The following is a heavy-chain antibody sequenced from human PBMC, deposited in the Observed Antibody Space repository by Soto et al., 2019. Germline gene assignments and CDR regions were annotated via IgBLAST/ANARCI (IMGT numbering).Heavy chain of an antibody. V-gene: IGHV3-23*01. Sequence: EVQLLESGGGLVQPGGSLRLSCAASGFKFSSFVLSWVRQAPGRGLVWVSGISSSGGSTFYADSVKGRCTISRDNSNNTLYLQLRSLRAEDTAVYYCAKVPGSSGWYVGVGAMYYFDYWGQGALVTVSS. CDR3: AKVPGSSGWYVGVGAMYYFDY. CDR2: ISSSGGST. J-gene: IGHJ4*02. D-gene: IGHD6-19*01. CDR1: GFKFSSFV.